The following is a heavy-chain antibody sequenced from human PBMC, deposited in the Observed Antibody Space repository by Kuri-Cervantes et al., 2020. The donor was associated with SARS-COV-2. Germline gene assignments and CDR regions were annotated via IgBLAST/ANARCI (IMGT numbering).Heavy chain of an antibody. CDR3: ARERGVIPAGLGWFDP. Sequence: GESLKISCAASGFTFSSSGINWVRQAPGKGLEWVSYISSGSNSIYYADSVKGRFTISRDNSKNSLYLQMNSLRVEDTAVYYCARERGVIPAGLGWFDPWGQGTLVTVSS. CDR1: GFTFSSSG. V-gene: IGHV3-48*01. J-gene: IGHJ5*02. D-gene: IGHD2-2*01. CDR2: ISSGSNSI.